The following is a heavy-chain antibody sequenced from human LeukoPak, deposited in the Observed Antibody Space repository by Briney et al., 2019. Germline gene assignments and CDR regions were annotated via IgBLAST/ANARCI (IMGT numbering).Heavy chain of an antibody. Sequence: PGASVKVSCKASGGTFSSYAISWVRQAPGQGLEWMGRIIPIFGTANYAQKFQGRVTITTDESTSTAYVELSSLRSEDTAVYYCARAPTYANWFDPWGQGTLVTVSS. D-gene: IGHD2-8*01. CDR3: ARAPTYANWFDP. CDR1: GGTFSSYA. CDR2: IIPIFGTA. V-gene: IGHV1-69*05. J-gene: IGHJ5*02.